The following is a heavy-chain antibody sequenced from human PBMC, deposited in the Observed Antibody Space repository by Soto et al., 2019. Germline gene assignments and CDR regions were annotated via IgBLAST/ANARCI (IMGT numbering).Heavy chain of an antibody. CDR3: ARWGTTGGLDV. CDR2: TSYDGSNK. Sequence: QVQLVESGGGVVQPGTSLSLSCVGSGFTFRSYVIHWVRQAPGKGLEWVALTSYDGSNKYYDDSVKGRCTISRDNSTNTVDLQMDSLRLEDTALYYCARWGTTGGLDVWGQGTLVSVSS. J-gene: IGHJ4*02. CDR1: GFTFRSYV. D-gene: IGHD3-16*01. V-gene: IGHV3-30*19.